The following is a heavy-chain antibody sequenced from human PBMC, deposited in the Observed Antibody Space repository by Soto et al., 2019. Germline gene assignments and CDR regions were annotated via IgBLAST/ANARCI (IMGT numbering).Heavy chain of an antibody. CDR1: GGSISSSSYY. Sequence: SETLYLTCTVSGGSISSSSYYWGWIRQPPGKGLEWIGSIYYSGSTYYNPSLKSRVTISVDTSKNQFSLKLSSVTAADTALYYCARHVWDPYYYYYMDVWGKGTRSPSP. CDR2: IYYSGST. J-gene: IGHJ6*03. D-gene: IGHD2-8*01. CDR3: ARHVWDPYYYYYMDV. V-gene: IGHV4-39*01.